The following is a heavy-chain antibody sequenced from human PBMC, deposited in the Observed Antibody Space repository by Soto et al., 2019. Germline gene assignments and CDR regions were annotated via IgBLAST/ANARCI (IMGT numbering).Heavy chain of an antibody. Sequence: ASVKVSCKASGYTFTSCYIHWVRQAPGQGLEWMGIINPSGGSTSYAQKFQGRVTMTRDTSTSTVYMELSSLRSEDTAVYYCAKNRYDFWSGYAPSYFDYWGQGTLVTVSS. V-gene: IGHV1-46*01. CDR3: AKNRYDFWSGYAPSYFDY. D-gene: IGHD3-3*01. CDR1: GYTFTSCY. CDR2: INPSGGST. J-gene: IGHJ4*02.